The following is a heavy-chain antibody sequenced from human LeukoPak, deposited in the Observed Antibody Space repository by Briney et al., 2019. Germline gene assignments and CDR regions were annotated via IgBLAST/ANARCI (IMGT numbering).Heavy chain of an antibody. CDR3: ASGGVYSSSSPFHLNWFDP. D-gene: IGHD6-13*01. Sequence: GASVKVSCKASGYTFTGYYMHWVRQAPGQGLEWMGWINPNSGGTNYAQKFQGRVTMTRDTSISTAYMELSRLRSDDTAVYYCASGGVYSSSSPFHLNWFDPWGQGTLVTVSS. CDR2: INPNSGGT. CDR1: GYTFTGYY. J-gene: IGHJ5*02. V-gene: IGHV1-2*02.